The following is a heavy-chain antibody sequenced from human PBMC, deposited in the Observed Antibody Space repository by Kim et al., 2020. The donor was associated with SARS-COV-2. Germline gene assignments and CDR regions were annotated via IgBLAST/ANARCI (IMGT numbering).Heavy chain of an antibody. V-gene: IGHV5-10-1*01. Sequence: YSPSFQGHVTISADKSISTAYLQWSRLKASDTAMYYCARRGYDGGDAFDIWGQGTMVTVSS. J-gene: IGHJ3*02. CDR3: ARRGYDGGDAFDI. D-gene: IGHD5-12*01.